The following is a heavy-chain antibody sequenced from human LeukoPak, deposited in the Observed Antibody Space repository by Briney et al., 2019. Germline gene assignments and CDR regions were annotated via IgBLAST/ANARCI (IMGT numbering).Heavy chain of an antibody. J-gene: IGHJ4*02. CDR3: ARGGYSGSYYRFS. CDR2: TSKDGSHT. V-gene: IGHV3-74*01. Sequence: GRSLRLSCVASGFTFSDFWMHWVRQTPGKGPEWLSRTSKDGSHTVYADSAKGRFTASRDNSKNTVYLEVTNMRPEDTAVYYCARGGYSGSYYRFSWGQGTPVTVAS. D-gene: IGHD6-25*01. CDR1: GFTFSDFW.